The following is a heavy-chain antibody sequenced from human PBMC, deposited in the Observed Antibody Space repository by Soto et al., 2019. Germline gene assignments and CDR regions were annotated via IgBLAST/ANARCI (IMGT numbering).Heavy chain of an antibody. D-gene: IGHD2-2*01. CDR3: ARVGGCSSTSCYQATYYYYGMDV. CDR2: IIPIFGTA. V-gene: IGHV1-69*13. CDR1: GGTFSSYA. Sequence: SVKVSCKASGGTFSSYAISWVRQAPGQGLEWMGGIIPIFGTANYAQKFQGRVTITADESTSTAYMELSSLRSEDTAVYYCARVGGCSSTSCYQATYYYYGMDVWGQ. J-gene: IGHJ6*02.